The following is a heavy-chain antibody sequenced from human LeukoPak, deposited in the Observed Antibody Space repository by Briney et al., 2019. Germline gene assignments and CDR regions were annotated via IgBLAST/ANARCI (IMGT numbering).Heavy chain of an antibody. CDR1: GGSFSGYY. D-gene: IGHD3-16*02. V-gene: IGHV4-34*01. Sequence: SETLSLTCAVYGGSFSGYYWSWIRQPPGKGLEWIGEINHSGSTNYNPSLKSRVTISVDTSKNQFSLKLSSVTAADTAVYYCARGFGSLYYVDYWGQGTLVTVSS. CDR3: ARGFGSLYYVDY. CDR2: INHSGST. J-gene: IGHJ4*02.